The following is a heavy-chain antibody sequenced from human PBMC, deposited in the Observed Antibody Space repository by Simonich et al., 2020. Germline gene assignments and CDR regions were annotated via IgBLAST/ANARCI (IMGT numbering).Heavy chain of an antibody. CDR1: GFTFSSYS. CDR2: ISRSMSNI. J-gene: IGHJ1*01. V-gene: IGHV3-21*01. CDR3: AREGYSSSAEYVQH. D-gene: IGHD6-13*01. Sequence: EVQLVESGGGLVKPGGSLRLSCAASGFTFSSYSMNWVRQAPGKGLVWVSSISRSMSNIYYADSVKGRFTISRDNAKNSLYLQMNSLRAEDTAVYYCAREGYSSSAEYVQHWGQGTLVTVSS.